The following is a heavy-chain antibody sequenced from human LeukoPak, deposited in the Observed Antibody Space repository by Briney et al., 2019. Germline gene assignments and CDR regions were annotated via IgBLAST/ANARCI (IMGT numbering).Heavy chain of an antibody. CDR1: GYTFTGYY. CDR3: ARGWDYYDSSGYIR. V-gene: IGHV1-2*02. Sequence: ASVKVSCEASGYTFTGYYMHWVRQAPGQGLEWMGWINPNSGGTNYAQKFQGRVTMTRDTSISTAYMELSRLRSDDTAVYYCARGWDYYDSSGYIRWGQGTLVTVSS. J-gene: IGHJ4*02. CDR2: INPNSGGT. D-gene: IGHD3-22*01.